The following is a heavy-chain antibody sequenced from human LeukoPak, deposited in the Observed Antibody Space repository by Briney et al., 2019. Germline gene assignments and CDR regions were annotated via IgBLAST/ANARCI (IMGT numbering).Heavy chain of an antibody. CDR3: ARVNECSSSSCFTSWFDP. Sequence: PSETLSLTCTVSGGSISSYYWSWIRQPPGKGLEWIGYIYTSGSTNYNPSLKSRVTISVDTSKSQFSLKLSSVTAADTAVYYCARVNECSSSSCFTSWFDPWGQGTLVTASS. J-gene: IGHJ5*02. D-gene: IGHD2-2*02. V-gene: IGHV4-4*09. CDR1: GGSISSYY. CDR2: IYTSGST.